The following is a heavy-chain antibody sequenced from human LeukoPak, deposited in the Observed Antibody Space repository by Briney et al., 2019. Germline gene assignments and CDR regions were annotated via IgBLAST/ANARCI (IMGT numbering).Heavy chain of an antibody. V-gene: IGHV3-23*01. Sequence: PGGSLRLSCAASGFTFSSYAMSWVRQAPGKGLEWVSAISGSGGSTYYADSVKGRFTISRDNSKNTLHLQMNSLRAEDTAVYYCAKDSNYYGSEKLDYWGQGTLVTVSS. J-gene: IGHJ4*02. CDR1: GFTFSSYA. CDR2: ISGSGGST. CDR3: AKDSNYYGSEKLDY. D-gene: IGHD3-10*01.